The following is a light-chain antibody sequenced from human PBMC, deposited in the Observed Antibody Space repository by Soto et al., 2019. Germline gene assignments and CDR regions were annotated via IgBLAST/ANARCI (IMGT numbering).Light chain of an antibody. CDR2: GAS. CDR1: QSVSSSY. CDR3: QQRSNWPPIT. Sequence: EIVLTQSPGTLSLSPGERGTLSCRASQSVSSSYLAWYQQKPGQAPRLLIYGASIRATGIPDRFSGSGSGTEFTLTISSLQSEDFAVYYCQQRSNWPPITFGQGTR. V-gene: IGKV3D-20*02. J-gene: IGKJ5*01.